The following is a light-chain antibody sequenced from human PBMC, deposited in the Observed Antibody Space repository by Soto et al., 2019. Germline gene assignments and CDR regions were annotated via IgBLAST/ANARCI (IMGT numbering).Light chain of an antibody. CDR1: QGIRND. CDR2: VAT. CDR3: LQHNSYPIT. Sequence: DIQMTQSPSSLSASVGDRVTITCRASQGIRNDLSWYQRKPGKAPKRLIYVATSLQSGVPSRFSGSASGTEFTLTISSLQPEDFATYFCLQHNSYPITFGQGTRLEIK. J-gene: IGKJ5*01. V-gene: IGKV1-17*01.